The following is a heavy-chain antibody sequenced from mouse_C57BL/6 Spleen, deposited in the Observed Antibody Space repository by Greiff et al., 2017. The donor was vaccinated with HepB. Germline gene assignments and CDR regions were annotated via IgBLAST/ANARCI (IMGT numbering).Heavy chain of an antibody. J-gene: IGHJ1*03. Sequence: QVQLQQPGAELVKPGASVKLSCKATGYTFTSYWMQWVKKRPGQGLEWIGEIDPSDSYTNYNQKFKGKATLTVDTSSSTAYMQLSSLTSEDSAVYYCARRGYFDVWGTGTTVTVSS. CDR2: IDPSDSYT. CDR1: GYTFTSYW. V-gene: IGHV1-50*01. CDR3: ARRGYFDV.